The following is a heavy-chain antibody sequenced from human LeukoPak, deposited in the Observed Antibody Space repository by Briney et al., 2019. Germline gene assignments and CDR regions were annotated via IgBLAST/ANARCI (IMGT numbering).Heavy chain of an antibody. CDR1: GYTLTDYY. J-gene: IGHJ3*02. Sequence: GASVKVSCKASGYTLTDYYIHWVRRAPGQGLEWMGWITPSSGGTIYAQKFQGRVTMTRDMSISTAYMELSRLRSDDTAVYYCAKVASTTRRHDAFDIWGQGTLVTVSS. V-gene: IGHV1-2*02. CDR3: AKVASTTRRHDAFDI. D-gene: IGHD1-1*01. CDR2: ITPSSGGT.